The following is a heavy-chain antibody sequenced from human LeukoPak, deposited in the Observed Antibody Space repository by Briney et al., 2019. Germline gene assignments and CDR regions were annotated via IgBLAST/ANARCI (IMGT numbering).Heavy chain of an antibody. CDR3: ARDQVPAARYCSSTSCYLAGWFDP. Sequence: SVKVSCKASGGTFSSYAISWVRQAPGQGLEWMGGIIPIFGTANYAQKFQGRVTITADESTSTAYMELSSLRSEDTAVYYCARDQVPAARYCSSTSCYLAGWFDPWGQGTLVTVSS. CDR2: IIPIFGTA. V-gene: IGHV1-69*13. D-gene: IGHD2-2*01. CDR1: GGTFSSYA. J-gene: IGHJ5*02.